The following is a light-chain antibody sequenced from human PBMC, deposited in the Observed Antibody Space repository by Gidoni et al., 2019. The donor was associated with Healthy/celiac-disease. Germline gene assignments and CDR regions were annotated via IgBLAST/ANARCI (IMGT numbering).Light chain of an antibody. CDR2: DAS. Sequence: EIVLTQSPATLSLSPGERATLACRASQSVSSYLAWYQQKPGQAPRLLIYDASNRATGIPARFNGSGSGTDFTRTISSLEPEDFAVYYCQQRSNWLTFGGGTKVEIK. V-gene: IGKV3-11*01. CDR3: QQRSNWLT. CDR1: QSVSSY. J-gene: IGKJ4*01.